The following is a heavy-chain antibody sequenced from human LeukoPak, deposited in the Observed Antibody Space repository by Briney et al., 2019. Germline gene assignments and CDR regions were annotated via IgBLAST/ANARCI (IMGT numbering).Heavy chain of an antibody. V-gene: IGHV3-23*01. CDR3: AKDGTWRFSINWFDP. CDR2: ISGGGGST. Sequence: GGSLRLSCAASGFTFSSYAMSWVRQAPGKGLEWVSAISGGGGSTYYADSVKGRFTISRDNSKNTLYLQMNSLRAEDTAVYYCAKDGTWRFSINWFDPWGQGTLVTVSS. CDR1: GFTFSSYA. D-gene: IGHD6-6*01. J-gene: IGHJ5*02.